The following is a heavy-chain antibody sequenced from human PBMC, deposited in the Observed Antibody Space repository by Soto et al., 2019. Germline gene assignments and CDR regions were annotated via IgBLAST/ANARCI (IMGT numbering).Heavy chain of an antibody. CDR1: GYTFSNYW. D-gene: IGHD3-22*01. CDR2: IYPSDSDT. CDR3: ARLQSTGYAYAFDM. J-gene: IGHJ3*02. V-gene: IGHV5-51*01. Sequence: PGKSLKISCKDSGYTFSNYWVGWVRQMPGKGLQWMGIIYPSDSDTRYSPSSQGQVTISADKSISTACLQWSSLKASDTATYYCARLQSTGYAYAFDMWGQGTMVTVSS.